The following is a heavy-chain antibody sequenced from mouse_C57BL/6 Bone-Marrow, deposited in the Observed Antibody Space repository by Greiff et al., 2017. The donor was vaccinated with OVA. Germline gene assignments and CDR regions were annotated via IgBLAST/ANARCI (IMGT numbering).Heavy chain of an antibody. D-gene: IGHD1-3*01. V-gene: IGHV5-9-1*02. Sequence: EVQGVESGEGLVKPGGSLKLSCAASGFTFSSYAMSWVRQTPEKRLEWVAYISSGGDYIYYADTVKGRFTISRDNARNTLYLQMSSLESEYTAMYYCTKVLAAFDVWGTGTTVTVSS. CDR1: GFTFSSYA. CDR2: ISSGGDYI. CDR3: TKVLAAFDV. J-gene: IGHJ1*03.